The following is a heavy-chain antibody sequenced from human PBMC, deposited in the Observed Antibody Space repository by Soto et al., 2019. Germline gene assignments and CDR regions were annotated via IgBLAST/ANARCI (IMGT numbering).Heavy chain of an antibody. D-gene: IGHD6-13*01. V-gene: IGHV1-2*04. CDR2: INPNSGGT. Sequence: ASVKVSCKASGYTFTSYYMHWVRQAPGQGLEWMGWINPNSGGTNYAQKFQGWVTMTRDTSISTAYMELSRLRSDDTAVYYCARSTTESSSSWSFDYWGQGTLVTVSS. CDR1: GYTFTSYY. J-gene: IGHJ4*02. CDR3: ARSTTESSSSWSFDY.